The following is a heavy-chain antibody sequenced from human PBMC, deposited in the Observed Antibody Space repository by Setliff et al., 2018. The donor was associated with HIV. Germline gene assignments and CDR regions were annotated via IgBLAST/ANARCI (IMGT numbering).Heavy chain of an antibody. J-gene: IGHJ5*01. CDR2: IYPSDSAT. CDR1: GYNFNNYW. D-gene: IGHD3-10*01. V-gene: IGHV5-51*01. Sequence: PGESLKISCRGFGYNFNNYWIDWVRQMPGKGLEWMGTIYPSDSATKYNPSFKGHVSISADRAIGTNYLQWSSLRASDTAMYYCAKAGGDSWGQGTLVTVSS. CDR3: AKAGGDS.